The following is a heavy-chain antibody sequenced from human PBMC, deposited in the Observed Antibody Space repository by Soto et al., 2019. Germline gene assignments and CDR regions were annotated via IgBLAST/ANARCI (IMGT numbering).Heavy chain of an antibody. Sequence: ASVKVSCKASGYTFSSYGISWVRQAPGQGLEWMGWISANNGNTNYAQKFQGRVTITADESTSTAYMELRGLRSDDTAVYYCASDKDRLQLGGNYYYILDVWGQGTTVTVSS. CDR3: ASDKDRLQLGGNYYYILDV. J-gene: IGHJ6*02. CDR2: ISANNGNT. V-gene: IGHV1-18*01. CDR1: GYTFSSYG. D-gene: IGHD5-12*01.